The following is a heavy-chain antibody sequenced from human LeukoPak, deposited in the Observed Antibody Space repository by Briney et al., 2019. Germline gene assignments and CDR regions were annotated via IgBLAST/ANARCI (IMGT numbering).Heavy chain of an antibody. CDR1: GFTFSIYW. CDR3: ARDRGLIMDV. V-gene: IGHV3-74*01. D-gene: IGHD3-10*01. J-gene: IGHJ6*03. CDR2: IKSDGSST. Sequence: GGSLRLSCAASGFTFSIYWMHWVRQAPGKGLVWVSRIKSDGSSTTYADSVKGRFTISRDDAKNTLYLQMNSLRAEDTAVYYCARDRGLIMDVWGKGTTVTISS.